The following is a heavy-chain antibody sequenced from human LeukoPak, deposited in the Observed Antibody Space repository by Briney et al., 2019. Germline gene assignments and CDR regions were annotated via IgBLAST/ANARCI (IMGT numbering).Heavy chain of an antibody. CDR1: GFTFSSYS. V-gene: IGHV3-21*04. CDR2: ISSSSYI. CDR3: VRGVGSSTSCYVRAFDI. J-gene: IGHJ3*02. Sequence: GGSLRLSCAASGFTFSSYSMNWVRQAPGKGLEWVSSISSSSYIYYADSVKGRFTISRDNAKNSLYLQMNSLRAEDMTVYYCVRGVGSSTSCYVRAFDIWGQGTMVTVSS. D-gene: IGHD2-2*01.